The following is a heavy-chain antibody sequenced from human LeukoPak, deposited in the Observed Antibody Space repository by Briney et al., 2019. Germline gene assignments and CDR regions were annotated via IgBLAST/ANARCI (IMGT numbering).Heavy chain of an antibody. J-gene: IGHJ4*02. Sequence: GGSLRLSCAASGFTFSSYSMNWVRQAPGKGLEWDSSISSSSSYIYYADSVKGRFTISRDNAKNSLYLQMNSLRAEDTAVYYCARDSVSEYYDFWSGPGYYFDYWGQGTLVTVSS. CDR1: GFTFSSYS. CDR3: ARDSVSEYYDFWSGPGYYFDY. CDR2: ISSSSSYI. V-gene: IGHV3-21*01. D-gene: IGHD3-3*01.